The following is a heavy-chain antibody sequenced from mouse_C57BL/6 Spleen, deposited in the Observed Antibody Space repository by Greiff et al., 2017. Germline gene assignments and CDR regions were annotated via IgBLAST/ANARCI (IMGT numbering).Heavy chain of an antibody. J-gene: IGHJ2*01. D-gene: IGHD1-1*01. Sequence: SGAELVKPGASVKLSCTASGFNIKDYYMHWVKQRTEQGLEWIGRIDPEDGEIKYTPKFQGKATITADTSSNTAYLHLSSLTSADTAVYYCARGTTVVAHFDYWGQGTTLTVSS. V-gene: IGHV14-2*01. CDR3: ARGTTVVAHFDY. CDR1: GFNIKDYY. CDR2: IDPEDGEI.